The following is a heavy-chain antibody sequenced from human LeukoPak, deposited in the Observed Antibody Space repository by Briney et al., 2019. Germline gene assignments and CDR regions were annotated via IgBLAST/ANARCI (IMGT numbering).Heavy chain of an antibody. D-gene: IGHD6-19*01. CDR3: ARGRWSSNGWFLGY. Sequence: GESLRLSCAASGFIFSNYWMHWVRQAPGKGLVWISGVNSQGSATSYTDSVKGRFTISRDNAKDELHLQMDNLTAEDTAVYYCARGRWSSNGWFLGYWGRGTRVTVSS. V-gene: IGHV3-74*01. CDR2: VNSQGSAT. CDR1: GFIFSNYW. J-gene: IGHJ4*02.